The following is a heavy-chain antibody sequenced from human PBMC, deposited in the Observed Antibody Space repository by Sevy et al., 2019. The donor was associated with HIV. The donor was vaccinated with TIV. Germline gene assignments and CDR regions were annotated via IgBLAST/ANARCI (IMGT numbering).Heavy chain of an antibody. J-gene: IGHJ3*02. D-gene: IGHD3-10*01. V-gene: IGHV3-21*01. Sequence: GGSLRLSCAASGFSFSSYPMNWVRQAPGKGLEWVSSISGSSNYIYYADSLRGRFTISRANAKNSLYLQMNSLRAEDTAVYYCAKPYGSGSWEAFDIWGQGTMVTVSS. CDR2: ISGSSNYI. CDR3: AKPYGSGSWEAFDI. CDR1: GFSFSSYP.